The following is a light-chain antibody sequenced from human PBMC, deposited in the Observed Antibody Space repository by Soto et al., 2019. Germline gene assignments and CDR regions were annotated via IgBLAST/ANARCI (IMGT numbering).Light chain of an antibody. V-gene: IGLV2-14*01. CDR1: SSDVGTYNY. CDR3: TSYTRDTALV. Sequence: QSVLTQPASVSGSPGQSITISCTGTSSDVGTYNYVSWYQHHPGKAPKLIIYEVSNRPSGDSNRFSGSKSGSTASLTISGLQAEDEADYHCTSYTRDTALVFXTGTKGTVL. J-gene: IGLJ1*01. CDR2: EVS.